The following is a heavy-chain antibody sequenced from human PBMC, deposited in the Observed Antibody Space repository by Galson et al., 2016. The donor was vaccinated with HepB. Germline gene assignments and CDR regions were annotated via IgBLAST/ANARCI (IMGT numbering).Heavy chain of an antibody. CDR3: AKARGSIVAQVALFDY. J-gene: IGHJ4*01. Sequence: SLRLSCAASGFMFSVYGMHWVRQAPGKGLEWVAAISSDGSKKFYADSVKGRSTISRDNAKSTLSLQVDTMGGDDTAVYYCAKARGSIVAQVALFDYWGQGLLVTVSS. CDR1: GFMFSVYG. V-gene: IGHV3-30*18. D-gene: IGHD3-10*01. CDR2: ISSDGSKK.